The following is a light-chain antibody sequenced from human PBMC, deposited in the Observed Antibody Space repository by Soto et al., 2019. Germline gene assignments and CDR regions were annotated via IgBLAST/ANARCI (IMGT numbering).Light chain of an antibody. J-gene: IGKJ1*01. CDR2: GAS. V-gene: IGKV3-15*01. Sequence: IRMTQSPATLSVSPGERATLSCRASQSVSSNLAWYQQKPGQAPRLLMYGASTRATGIPARFSGSGSGTEFTLTISSLQSEDFTTYYCQQSYSTPWTFGQGTKV. CDR1: QSVSSN. CDR3: QQSYSTPWT.